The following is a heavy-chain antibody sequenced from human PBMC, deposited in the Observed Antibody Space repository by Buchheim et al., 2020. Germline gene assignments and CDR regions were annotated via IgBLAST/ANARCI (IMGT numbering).Heavy chain of an antibody. CDR2: ISYDGSNK. J-gene: IGHJ4*02. CDR1: GFTFSSYG. V-gene: IGHV3-30*03. CDR3: ARGEGLGYSPVDY. Sequence: QVQLVESGGGVVQPGRSLRLSCAASGFTFSSYGMHWVRQAPGKGLEWVAVISYDGSNKYYADSVKGRFTISRDNSKNTLYLQMNSLRAEDTAVYYCARGEGLGYSPVDYWGQGTL. D-gene: IGHD5-18*01.